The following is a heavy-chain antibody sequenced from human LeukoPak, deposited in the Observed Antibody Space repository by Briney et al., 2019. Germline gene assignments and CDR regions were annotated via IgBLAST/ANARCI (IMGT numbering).Heavy chain of an antibody. V-gene: IGHV4-34*01. CDR1: GGSFSGYY. CDR2: INHSGST. J-gene: IGHJ4*02. D-gene: IGHD3-22*01. CDR3: ARGLRLSFYYDSSGYYLDY. Sequence: SETLSLTCAVYGGSFSGYYWSWIRQPPGKGLEWIGEINHSGSTNYNPSLKRRVTISVDTSKNQFSLKLSSVTAADTAVYYCARGLRLSFYYDSSGYYLDYWGQGTLVTVSS.